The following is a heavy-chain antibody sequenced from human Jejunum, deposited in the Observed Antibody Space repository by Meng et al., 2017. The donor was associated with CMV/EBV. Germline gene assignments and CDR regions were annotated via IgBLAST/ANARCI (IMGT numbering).Heavy chain of an antibody. J-gene: IGHJ5*02. D-gene: IGHD5-24*01. CDR3: ARVGGYRNNWFDP. V-gene: IGHV4-34*01. CDR2: INQSGST. CDR1: VGSFSGYF. Sequence: AVSVGSFSGYFWSWIRQPPGKGLEWIWEINQSGSTNYTPSLKSRVTISVDPSKTQFSLRLDSVTAADTAVYYCARVGGYRNNWFDPWGQGTLVTVSS.